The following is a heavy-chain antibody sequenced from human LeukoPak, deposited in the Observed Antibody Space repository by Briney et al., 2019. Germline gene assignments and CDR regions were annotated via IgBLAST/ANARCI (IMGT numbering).Heavy chain of an antibody. J-gene: IGHJ4*02. Sequence: ASVTVSCTASGYTFTSYGISWVRQAPGQGLEWMGWISTYNGNTKYAQNLQGRVTMTTDTSTNTAYMELRSLRSDDTAVCFCARCSSRYLSTSYSDYWGQGTLVTVSS. V-gene: IGHV1-18*01. D-gene: IGHD3-22*01. CDR2: ISTYNGNT. CDR1: GYTFTSYG. CDR3: ARCSSRYLSTSYSDY.